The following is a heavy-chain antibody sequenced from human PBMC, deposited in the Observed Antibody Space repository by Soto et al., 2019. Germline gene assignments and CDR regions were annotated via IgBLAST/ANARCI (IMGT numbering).Heavy chain of an antibody. CDR2: INAGNGNT. CDR3: ARSIVVVTALDY. D-gene: IGHD2-21*02. V-gene: IGHV1-3*01. Sequence: ASVKVSCKASGYTFTSYSMHWVRQAPGQRLEWMGWINAGNGNTKYSQKFQGRVTITRDTSASTAYMELSSLRSEDTAVYYCARSIVVVTALDYWGQGTLVTVS. J-gene: IGHJ4*02. CDR1: GYTFTSYS.